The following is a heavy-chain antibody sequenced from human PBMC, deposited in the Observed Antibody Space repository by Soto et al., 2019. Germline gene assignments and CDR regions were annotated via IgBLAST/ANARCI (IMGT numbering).Heavy chain of an antibody. V-gene: IGHV4-31*03. J-gene: IGHJ6*02. CDR3: ARLPYYYYGMDV. CDR2: IYYSGLT. CDR1: GGSMSSEGYY. Sequence: KPSETLSLTCTVSGGSMSSEGYYWSWIRQHPGKGLEWIGYIYYSGLTDYNPSLKSRVTISVDTSKNQFSLKLSSVTAADTAVYYCARLPYYYYGMDVWGQGTTVTVSS.